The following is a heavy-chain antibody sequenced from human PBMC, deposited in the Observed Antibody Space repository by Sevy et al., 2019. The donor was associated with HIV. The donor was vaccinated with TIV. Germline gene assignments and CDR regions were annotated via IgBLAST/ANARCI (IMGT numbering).Heavy chain of an antibody. V-gene: IGHV3-30*04. CDR1: GFTFIRYA. J-gene: IGHJ4*02. Sequence: GGSLRLSCAASGFTFIRYAMNWVRQAPGKGLEWVAVISSDGRNKYYEDSVKGRFTISRDNSKNTLYLQMNSLRSEDTAVYYCARDKGESSSSFLGALSYWGQGTLVTVSS. CDR2: ISSDGRNK. CDR3: ARDKGESSSSFLGALSY. D-gene: IGHD3-16*02.